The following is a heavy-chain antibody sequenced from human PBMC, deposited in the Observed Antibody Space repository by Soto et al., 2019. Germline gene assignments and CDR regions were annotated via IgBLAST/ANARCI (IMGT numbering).Heavy chain of an antibody. D-gene: IGHD2-21*02. J-gene: IGHJ4*02. V-gene: IGHV1-3*01. Sequence: QVQLVQSGAEVKKPGASVKVSCKASGYTFTSYAMHWVRQAPGQRLEWMGWIIAGNGNTKYSQKFQGRVTITRDTSAITAYMELSSLRSEDTAVYYCARSIVVVTAADYWGQGTLVTVSS. CDR2: IIAGNGNT. CDR1: GYTFTSYA. CDR3: ARSIVVVTAADY.